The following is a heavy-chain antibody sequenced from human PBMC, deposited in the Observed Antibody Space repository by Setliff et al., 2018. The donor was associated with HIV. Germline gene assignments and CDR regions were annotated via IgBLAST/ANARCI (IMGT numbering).Heavy chain of an antibody. CDR1: GDTLSSYA. Sequence: SVKVSCKTSGDTLSSYAITWVRQAPGQGLEWMGRIIPIFGTADYAQKFQGRVTITADESTSTAYMELSSLRSEDTAVYFCARVPYRSAWFPGGHDAFDIWGQGTMVTVSS. V-gene: IGHV1-69*13. CDR3: ARVPYRSAWFPGGHDAFDI. D-gene: IGHD6-19*01. CDR2: IIPIFGTA. J-gene: IGHJ3*02.